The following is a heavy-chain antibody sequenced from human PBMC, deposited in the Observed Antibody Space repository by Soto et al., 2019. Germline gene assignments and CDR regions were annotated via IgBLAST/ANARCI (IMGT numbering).Heavy chain of an antibody. Sequence: GXSVKVSCKASGYTFRSFGVSWVRQAPVQGPEWMGWISGYNGKTKYTQKVQGRVTMTTDTSTNTAYMELSSLRSDDTSVYYCARDKMIDDCCLGNLDYWGQGTVVTVSS. CDR2: ISGYNGKT. CDR1: GYTFRSFG. J-gene: IGHJ4*02. V-gene: IGHV1-18*04. D-gene: IGHD3-16*01. CDR3: ARDKMIDDCCLGNLDY.